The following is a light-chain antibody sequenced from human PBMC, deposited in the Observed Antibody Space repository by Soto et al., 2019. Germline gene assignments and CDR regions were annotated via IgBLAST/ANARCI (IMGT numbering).Light chain of an antibody. V-gene: IGLV2-14*01. J-gene: IGLJ1*01. CDR2: EVG. CDR1: SSDVGAFNY. CDR3: CSYASGSIYV. Sequence: QSALTQPASVSGSPGQSITISCTGTSSDVGAFNYVSWYLQYPGKAPKLMIYEVGNRPSGVSNRFSGPKSGNTASLTISGLQAEDEADYYCCSYASGSIYVFGTGTKVTVL.